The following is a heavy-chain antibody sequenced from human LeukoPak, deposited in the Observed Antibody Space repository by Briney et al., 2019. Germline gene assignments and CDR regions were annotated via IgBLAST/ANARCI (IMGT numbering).Heavy chain of an antibody. CDR1: GYTFTSYY. J-gene: IGHJ5*02. D-gene: IGHD2-2*01. CDR3: ASAPVGVPIDP. CDR2: INPSGGST. Sequence: ASVKVSCKASGYTFTSYYMHWVRQAPGQGLEWMGIINPSGGSTSYAQKLQGRVTMTRDTSTSTVYMELSSLRSEDTAVYYCASAPVGVPIDPWGQGTLVTVSS. V-gene: IGHV1-46*01.